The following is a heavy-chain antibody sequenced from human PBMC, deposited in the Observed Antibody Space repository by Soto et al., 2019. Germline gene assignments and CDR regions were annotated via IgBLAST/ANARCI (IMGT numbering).Heavy chain of an antibody. J-gene: IGHJ4*02. CDR1: GASLTNYY. D-gene: IGHD1-1*01. CDR3: ARHAPGPTFFDY. CDR2: SYYLGKV. V-gene: IGHV4-59*04. Sequence: SETLSLTSNFPGASLTNYYLDWIRPAPGQGLGWSGNSYYLGKVDYHPSLTRRVKMSRDMSKHQSSLEVRFVTAADTATFFCARHAPGPTFFDYRGQGALVHVSS.